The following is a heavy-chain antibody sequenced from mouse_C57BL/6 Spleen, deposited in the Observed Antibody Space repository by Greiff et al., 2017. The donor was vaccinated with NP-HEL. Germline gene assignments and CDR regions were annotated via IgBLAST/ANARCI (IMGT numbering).Heavy chain of an antibody. CDR2: ISDGGSYT. CDR1: GFTFSSYA. Sequence: EVQLVESGGGLVKPGGSLKLSCAASGFTFSSYAMSWVRQTPEKRLEWVATISDGGSYTYYPDNVKGRFTISRDNAKNNLYLQMSHLKSEDTAMYYCARVHYACFDYWGQGTTLTVSS. V-gene: IGHV5-4*01. D-gene: IGHD1-1*02. J-gene: IGHJ2*01. CDR3: ARVHYACFDY.